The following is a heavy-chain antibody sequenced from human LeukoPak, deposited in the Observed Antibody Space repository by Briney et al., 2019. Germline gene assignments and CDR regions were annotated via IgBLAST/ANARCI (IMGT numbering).Heavy chain of an antibody. CDR1: GFTFSSYG. Sequence: PGGSLRLSCAASGFTFSSYGMHWVRQAPGKGLEWVAFIRYDGSNKYYADSVKGRFTISRDNSKNTLYLQMNSLRAEDTAVYYCAREKGLTVVVPAAIDYWGQGTLVTVSS. J-gene: IGHJ4*02. CDR3: AREKGLTVVVPAAIDY. D-gene: IGHD2-2*02. CDR2: IRYDGSNK. V-gene: IGHV3-30*02.